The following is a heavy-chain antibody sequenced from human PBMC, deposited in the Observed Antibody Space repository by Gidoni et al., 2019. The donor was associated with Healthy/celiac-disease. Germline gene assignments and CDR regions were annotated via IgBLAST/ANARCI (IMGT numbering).Heavy chain of an antibody. V-gene: IGHV3-23*01. J-gene: IGHJ4*02. Sequence: EVQLLESGGGLVQPGGSLILSCSASGFTFSSYAMRWVRQAPGKGLEWVSAISGSGGRTYYADTVKGRFTISRDKSKNTLYLQRNSLRAEDTAVYYCARERYGSGSFDYWGQGTLVTVSS. D-gene: IGHD3-10*01. CDR2: ISGSGGRT. CDR1: GFTFSSYA. CDR3: ARERYGSGSFDY.